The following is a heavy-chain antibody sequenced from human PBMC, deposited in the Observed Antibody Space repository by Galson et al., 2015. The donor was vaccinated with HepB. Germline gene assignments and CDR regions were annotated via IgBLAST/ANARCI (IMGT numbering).Heavy chain of an antibody. CDR3: ARDGYCSGGACRRFDY. CDR1: GFTFNSYA. D-gene: IGHD2-15*01. V-gene: IGHV3-30-3*01. CDR2: ISYDGSNK. J-gene: IGHJ4*02. Sequence: SLRLSCAASGFTFNSYAMHWVRQAPGKGLEWVAIISYDGSNKYYADSVKGRFTISRDNSKNTLYLQMNSLGAEDTAVYYCARDGYCSGGACRRFDYWGQGTLVTVSS.